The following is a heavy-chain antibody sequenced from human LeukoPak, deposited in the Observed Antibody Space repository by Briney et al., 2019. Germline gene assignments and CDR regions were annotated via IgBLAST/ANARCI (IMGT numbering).Heavy chain of an antibody. Sequence: GASVKVSCKASGFTFTSSAMQWVRQARGQRLEWIGWIVVVSGNTNYAQKFQERVTITRDMSTSTAYMELSSLRSEDTAVYYCAATGTDSSGYHLDYWGQGTLVTV. CDR2: IVVVSGNT. V-gene: IGHV1-58*02. D-gene: IGHD3-22*01. CDR3: AATGTDSSGYHLDY. CDR1: GFTFTSSA. J-gene: IGHJ4*02.